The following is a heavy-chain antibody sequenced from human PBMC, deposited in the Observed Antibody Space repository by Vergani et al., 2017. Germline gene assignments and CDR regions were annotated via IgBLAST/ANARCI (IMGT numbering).Heavy chain of an antibody. V-gene: IGHV3-33*01. CDR2: IWYDGSNK. CDR1: GFRFSSYG. J-gene: IGHJ2*01. Sequence: QVQLVESGGGVVQPGRSLRLSCAASGFRFSSYGMNWVRQAPGKGLEWVAVIWYDGSNKYYADSVKGRFTISRDNTKNSLSLQMSGLRVEGTAVYYCVRLPRGPWNFDLWGRGTLITVSS. CDR3: VRLPRGPWNFDL.